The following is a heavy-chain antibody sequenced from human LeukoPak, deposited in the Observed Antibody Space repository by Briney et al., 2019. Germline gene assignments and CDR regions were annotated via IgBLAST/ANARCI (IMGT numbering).Heavy chain of an antibody. CDR1: GGTFTNYA. CDR2: IIPILGTS. CDR3: AREGAILLRFLGYFRH. D-gene: IGHD3-10*01. J-gene: IGHJ1*01. V-gene: IGHV1-69*05. Sequence: SVRVSCKASGGTFTNYAISWVRQAPGHGLEWMAGIIPILGTSFYAQQFQGRVTITTDESTNTAYMELNSLRSEDTAIYYCAREGAILLRFLGYFRHWGQGTLVTVSS.